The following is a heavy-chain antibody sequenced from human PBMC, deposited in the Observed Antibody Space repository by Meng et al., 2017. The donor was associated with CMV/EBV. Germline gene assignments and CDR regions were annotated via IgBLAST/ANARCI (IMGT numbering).Heavy chain of an antibody. D-gene: IGHD2-2*01. CDR3: ARDLVVLTAAARGYYVYAMDV. Sequence: ASVTVSCKASGYTFIHYGISWVRQAPGQGREWLGWISAYSRNTNYAQKFQGRVTMTTDTSTSTAYMELRSLRSDDTAVYYCARDLVVLTAAARGYYVYAMDVWGQGTTVTVSS. V-gene: IGHV1-18*01. J-gene: IGHJ6*02. CDR2: ISAYSRNT. CDR1: GYTFIHYG.